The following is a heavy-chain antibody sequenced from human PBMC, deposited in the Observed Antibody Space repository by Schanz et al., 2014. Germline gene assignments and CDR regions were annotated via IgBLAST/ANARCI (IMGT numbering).Heavy chain of an antibody. D-gene: IGHD6-19*01. CDR1: GYTFTSYG. V-gene: IGHV1-18*01. J-gene: IGHJ4*02. CDR2: ISAYNGNT. Sequence: QVQLVQSGAEVKKPGASVKVSCKASGYTFTSYGINWVRQAPGQGLEWMGWISAYNGNTNYAQKLQGRVTMSTGTTTSSAYMEMRSVRSDGTAVYYCARGGYSSGWYDRDIGHFDYWGQGTLVTVSS. CDR3: ARGGYSSGWYDRDIGHFDY.